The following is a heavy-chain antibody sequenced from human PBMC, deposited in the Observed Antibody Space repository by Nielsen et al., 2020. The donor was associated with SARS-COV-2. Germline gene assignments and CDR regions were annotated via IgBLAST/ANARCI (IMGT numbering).Heavy chain of an antibody. Sequence: SGTLSLTCTVSGGSISSGGYYWSWIRQHPGKGLEWIGYIYYSGSTYYNPSLKSRVTISVDTSKNQFSLKLSSVTAADTAVYYCARDYTDNYYGMDVWGQGTTVTVSS. V-gene: IGHV4-31*03. CDR2: IYYSGST. CDR3: ARDYTDNYYGMDV. CDR1: GGSISSGGYY. J-gene: IGHJ6*02. D-gene: IGHD4-11*01.